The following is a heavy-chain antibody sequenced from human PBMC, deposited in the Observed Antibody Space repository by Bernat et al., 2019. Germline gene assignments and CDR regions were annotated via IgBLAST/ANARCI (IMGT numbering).Heavy chain of an antibody. V-gene: IGHV3-23*01. D-gene: IGHD1-26*01. J-gene: IGHJ4*02. CDR1: GFTFTSYA. CDR3: AKDRELVDH. CDR2: ISGSGDST. Sequence: VQLLESGGGLVRPGGSLRLSCAASGFTFTSYAMSWVRQAPGKGLEWVSAISGSGDSTYYAHSVKGRFTISRDNSKNTLYLQMNSLRAEDTAVYFCAKDRELVDHWGQGTLVTVSS.